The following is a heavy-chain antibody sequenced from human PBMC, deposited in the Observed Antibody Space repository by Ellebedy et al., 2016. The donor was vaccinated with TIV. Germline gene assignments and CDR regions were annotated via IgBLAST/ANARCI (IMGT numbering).Heavy chain of an antibody. Sequence: ASVKVSCKASGGTFSSYAISWVRQAPGQGLEWMGGLIPIFGTPNYAQKFQGRVTITADVFTNTAYMELSSLRSEDTAVYYCARGTDSGWYYYPMDVWGQGTTVTVSS. D-gene: IGHD6-19*01. CDR2: LIPIFGTP. V-gene: IGHV1-69*13. CDR3: ARGTDSGWYYYPMDV. J-gene: IGHJ6*02. CDR1: GGTFSSYA.